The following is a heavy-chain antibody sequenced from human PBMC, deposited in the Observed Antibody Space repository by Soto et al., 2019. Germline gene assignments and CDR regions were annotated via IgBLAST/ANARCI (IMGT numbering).Heavy chain of an antibody. CDR2: TYYRSKWYN. Sequence: PSQTLSLTCAISGDSVSSNSAAWSWIRQSPSRGLEWLGRTYYRSKWYNDYAVSVKSRITINPDTSKNQFSLQLNSVTPEDTAVYYCAREFGVATIQGDYYYYGMDVWGQGTTVTVSS. CDR1: GDSVSSNSAA. D-gene: IGHD5-12*01. CDR3: AREFGVATIQGDYYYYGMDV. J-gene: IGHJ6*02. V-gene: IGHV6-1*01.